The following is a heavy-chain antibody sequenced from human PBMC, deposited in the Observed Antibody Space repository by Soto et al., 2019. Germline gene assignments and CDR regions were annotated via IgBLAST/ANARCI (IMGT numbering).Heavy chain of an antibody. J-gene: IGHJ6*03. Sequence: PSETLSLTCAVYGGSFSGYYWSWIRQPPGKGLEWIGEINHSGSTNYNPSLKSRVTISVDTSKNQFSLKLSSVTAADTAVYYCARARNIVLMVYTRYYYYMHVWGKGTTVTVS. D-gene: IGHD2-8*01. CDR3: ARARNIVLMVYTRYYYYMHV. CDR2: INHSGST. V-gene: IGHV4-34*01. CDR1: GGSFSGYY.